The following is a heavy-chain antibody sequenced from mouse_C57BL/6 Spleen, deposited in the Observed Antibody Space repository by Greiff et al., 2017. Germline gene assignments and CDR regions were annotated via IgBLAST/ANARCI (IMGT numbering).Heavy chain of an antibody. D-gene: IGHD2-4*01. CDR3: APCDYDEAWFAY. CDR1: GYTFTDSN. CDR2: INPNNGGT. Sequence: VQLQQSGPELVKPGASVKMSCKASGYTFTDSNMHWVKQSHGKSLEWIGYINPNNGGTSYNQKFKGKATLTVNKSSSTAYMELRSLTSEDSAVYYCAPCDYDEAWFAYWGQGTLVTVSA. J-gene: IGHJ3*01. V-gene: IGHV1-22*01.